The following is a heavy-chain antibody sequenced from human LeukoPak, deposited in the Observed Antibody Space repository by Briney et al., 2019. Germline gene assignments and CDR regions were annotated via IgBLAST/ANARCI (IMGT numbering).Heavy chain of an antibody. CDR3: ARGFRGVIERWFDP. Sequence: SETLSLTCAVYGGSFSGYYWSWIRQPPGKGLEWLGEINHSGSTNYNPSLKSRVTISVDTSKNQFSLKLSSVTAADTAVYYCARGFRGVIERWFDPWGQGTLVTVSS. CDR2: INHSGST. J-gene: IGHJ5*02. V-gene: IGHV4-34*01. CDR1: GGSFSGYY. D-gene: IGHD3-16*02.